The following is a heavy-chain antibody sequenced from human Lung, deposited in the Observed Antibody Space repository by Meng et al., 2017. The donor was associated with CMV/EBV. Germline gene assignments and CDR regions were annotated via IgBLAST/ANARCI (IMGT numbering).Heavy chain of an antibody. J-gene: IGHJ4*02. CDR1: GFSLSTSGVG. CDR3: ADSYVQGSYYDFWSGYWSTSHFDY. Sequence: SGPTLVXPTQTLTLTCTFSGFSLSTSGVGVGWIRQPPGKALEWLALIYWNDDKRYSPSLKSRLTITKDTSKNQVVLTMTNMDPVDTATYYFADSYVQGSYYDFWSGYWSTSHFDYWGQGXLVTVSS. CDR2: IYWNDDK. V-gene: IGHV2-5*01. D-gene: IGHD3-3*01.